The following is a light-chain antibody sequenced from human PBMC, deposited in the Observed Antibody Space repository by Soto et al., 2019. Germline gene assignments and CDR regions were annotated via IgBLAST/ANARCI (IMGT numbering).Light chain of an antibody. CDR1: QRISSW. CDR3: QQYNSYWT. CDR2: KAS. Sequence: DIQMTQSPSTLSASVGDRVTITCRASQRISSWLAWYKQKPGKAPKLLIYKASNLESGVPSRFSGSGSGTEFTLTISSRQPDDFATYYCQQYNSYWTFGQGTKVEIK. J-gene: IGKJ1*01. V-gene: IGKV1-5*03.